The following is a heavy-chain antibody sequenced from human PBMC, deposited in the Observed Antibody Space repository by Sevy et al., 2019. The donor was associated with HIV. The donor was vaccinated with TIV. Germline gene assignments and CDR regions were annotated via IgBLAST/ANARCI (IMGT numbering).Heavy chain of an antibody. D-gene: IGHD2-2*01. V-gene: IGHV1-69*13. CDR1: GGTFSKYA. J-gene: IGHJ6*02. CDR3: ARDRVFSSTSEYGMDV. Sequence: ASVKVSCKASGGTFSKYAITWVRQAPGQGLEWMGGIIPIFGTANYAQKFQGTVTITADESTSTAYMELSSLRSEDTAVYYCARDRVFSSTSEYGMDVWGQGTTVTVSS. CDR2: IIPIFGTA.